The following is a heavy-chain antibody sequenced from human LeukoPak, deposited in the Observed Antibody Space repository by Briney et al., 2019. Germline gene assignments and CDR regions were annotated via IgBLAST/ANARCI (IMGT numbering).Heavy chain of an antibody. J-gene: IGHJ4*02. D-gene: IGHD6-19*01. V-gene: IGHV3-23*01. CDR3: AKDMGIAVAPDY. Sequence: RSGGSLRLSCAASGFTFSSYVMSWVRQAPGKGLEWVSAISGSGGSTYYADSVKGRFTISRDNSKNTLYLQMNSLRAEDTAVYYCAKDMGIAVAPDYWGQGTLVTVSS. CDR1: GFTFSSYV. CDR2: ISGSGGST.